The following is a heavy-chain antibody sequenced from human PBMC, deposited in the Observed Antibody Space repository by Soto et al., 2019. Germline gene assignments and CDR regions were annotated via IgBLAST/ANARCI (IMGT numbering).Heavy chain of an antibody. Sequence: GGSLRLSCAASGFSFSSYAMAWVRQAPGKGLEWVSVITYNGDNTYYADSVKGRFTISRDNSKDTVHLQMNSLRAEDTAVYYCARYIRGPTFFYVDFWGPGVLVTVSS. CDR3: ARYIRGPTFFYVDF. CDR1: GFSFSSYA. D-gene: IGHD5-18*01. J-gene: IGHJ4*02. CDR2: ITYNGDNT. V-gene: IGHV3-23*01.